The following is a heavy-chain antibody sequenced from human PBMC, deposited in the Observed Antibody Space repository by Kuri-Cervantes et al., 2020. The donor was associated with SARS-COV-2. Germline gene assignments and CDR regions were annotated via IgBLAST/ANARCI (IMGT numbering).Heavy chain of an antibody. CDR2: ISSSSSYI. CDR1: GFTFSSYW. CDR3: AILGYCSSTSCAPDAFDI. J-gene: IGHJ3*02. V-gene: IGHV3-21*01. D-gene: IGHD2-2*01. Sequence: GESLKISCAASGFTFSSYWMSWVRQAPGKGLEWVSSISSSSSYIYYADSVKGRFTISRDNAKNSLYLQMNSLRAEDTAVYYCAILGYCSSTSCAPDAFDIWGQGTMVTVSS.